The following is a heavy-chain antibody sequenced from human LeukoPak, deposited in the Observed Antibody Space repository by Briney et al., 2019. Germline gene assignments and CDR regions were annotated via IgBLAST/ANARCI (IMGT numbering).Heavy chain of an antibody. D-gene: IGHD2-15*01. CDR3: ARDSCSGGSNCVIAFDI. J-gene: IGHJ3*02. CDR1: GFTFSSYA. Sequence: GGSLRLSCAASGFTFSSYAMSWVRQAPGKGLEWVSGISGSGVSTYYADSVKGRFTISRDNSKNTLYLQMNSLRAEDTAVYYCARDSCSGGSNCVIAFDIWGQGTMVTVSS. CDR2: ISGSGVST. V-gene: IGHV3-23*01.